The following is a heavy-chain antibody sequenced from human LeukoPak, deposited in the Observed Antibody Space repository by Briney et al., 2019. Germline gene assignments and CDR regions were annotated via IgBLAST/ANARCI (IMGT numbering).Heavy chain of an antibody. CDR1: GFTFSSYD. V-gene: IGHV3-23*01. D-gene: IGHD2-15*01. Sequence: TGGSLRLSCAASGFTFSSYDMSWVRQAPGKGLEWVSGINSNGGSTYYADSVRGRFTISRDNSKNTLYLQMNSLRAEDTAVYYCAKRLVACSGGSCYSTFQHWGQGTLVTVSS. CDR3: AKRLVACSGGSCYSTFQH. J-gene: IGHJ1*01. CDR2: INSNGGST.